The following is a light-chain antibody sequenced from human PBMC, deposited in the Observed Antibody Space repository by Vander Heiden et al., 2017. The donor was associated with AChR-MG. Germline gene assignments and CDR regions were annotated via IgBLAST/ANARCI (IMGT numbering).Light chain of an antibody. CDR1: QSVSSN. CDR3: QQYNNGQPRT. V-gene: IGKV3-15*01. CDR2: GAS. J-gene: IGKJ4*01. Sequence: EIVMTQSPATLSVSPGERATLSCRASQSVSSNLAWYQQKPGQAPKLLIYGASTRATGIAARFSGSGSGTEFTLTISSLQSEDFAVDYCQQYNNGQPRTFGGGTKVEIK.